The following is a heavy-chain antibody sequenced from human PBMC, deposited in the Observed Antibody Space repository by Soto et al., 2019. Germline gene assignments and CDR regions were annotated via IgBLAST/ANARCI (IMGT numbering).Heavy chain of an antibody. CDR1: GFTFSSYG. V-gene: IGHV3-33*01. Sequence: GGSLRLSCAASGFTFSSYGMHWVRQAPGKGLEWVSVIWYDGSDKYYADSVKGRFTISRDNFKNTLYLQMNSLRAEDTAVYYCARGNGYNYGRNDYWGQGTLVTVSS. J-gene: IGHJ4*02. D-gene: IGHD5-18*01. CDR3: ARGNGYNYGRNDY. CDR2: IWYDGSDK.